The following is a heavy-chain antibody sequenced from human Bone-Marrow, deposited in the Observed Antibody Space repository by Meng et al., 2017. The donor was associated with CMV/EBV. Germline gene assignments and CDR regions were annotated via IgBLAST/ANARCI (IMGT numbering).Heavy chain of an antibody. J-gene: IGHJ6*02. CDR2: IRSKAYGGTT. CDR1: GFTFGDYA. Sequence: GGSLRLSCTASGFTFGDYAMSWVRQAPGKGLEWVGFIRSKAYGGTTEYAASVKGRFTISRDDSKSIAYLQMNSLKSEDTAVYYCSRDGVSYDSSGYYYLGMDVWGPGTTVTVSS. D-gene: IGHD3-22*01. V-gene: IGHV3-49*04. CDR3: SRDGVSYDSSGYYYLGMDV.